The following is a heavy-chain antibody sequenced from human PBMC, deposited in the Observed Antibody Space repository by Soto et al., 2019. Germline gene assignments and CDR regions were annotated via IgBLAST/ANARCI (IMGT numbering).Heavy chain of an antibody. V-gene: IGHV3-33*01. Sequence: QVQLVESGGGVVQPGRSLRLSCAASGFAFSNYGMHWVRQAPGKGLEWVALIWYDGSQKYYGDAVKGRLTISRDNSNSTVYLQMNSLRAEDTAVYYCARGDSSGWTQDYWGQGTLVTVSS. CDR3: ARGDSSGWTQDY. D-gene: IGHD6-19*01. CDR1: GFAFSNYG. J-gene: IGHJ4*02. CDR2: IWYDGSQK.